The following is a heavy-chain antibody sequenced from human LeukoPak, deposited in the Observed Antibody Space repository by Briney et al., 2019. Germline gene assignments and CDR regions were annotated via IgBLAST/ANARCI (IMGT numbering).Heavy chain of an antibody. D-gene: IGHD5-12*01. CDR1: GGSISSGSYY. CDR3: ARVRGYSGYDYGGYYYYMDV. J-gene: IGHJ6*03. V-gene: IGHV4-61*02. Sequence: SETLSLTCTVSGGSISSGSYYWSWIRQPAGKGLECIGRIYTSGSTNYNPSLKSRVTISVDTSKNQFSLKLSSVTAADTAVYYCARVRGYSGYDYGGYYYYMDVWGKGTTVTVSS. CDR2: IYTSGST.